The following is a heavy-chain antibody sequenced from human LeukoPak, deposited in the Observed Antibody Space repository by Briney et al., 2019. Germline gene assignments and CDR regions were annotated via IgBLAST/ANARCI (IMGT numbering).Heavy chain of an antibody. CDR3: ARGPHNGDCSSTSCYFEYSSSQNVSPDY. Sequence: PSEILSLTCAVYGGSFSGYYWSWIRQPPGKGLEWIGEINHSGSTNYNPSLKSRVTISVDTSKNQFSLKLSSVTAADTAVYYCARGPHNGDCSSTSCYFEYSSSQNVSPDYWGQGTLVTVSS. V-gene: IGHV4-34*01. D-gene: IGHD2-2*01. J-gene: IGHJ4*02. CDR1: GGSFSGYY. CDR2: INHSGST.